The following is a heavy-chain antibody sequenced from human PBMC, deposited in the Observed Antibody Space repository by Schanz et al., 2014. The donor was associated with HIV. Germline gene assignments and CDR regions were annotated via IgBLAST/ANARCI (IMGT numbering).Heavy chain of an antibody. CDR2: IWYDGSDK. CDR1: GFTFSSYG. CDR3: AKPEYDSRGNSQSHFDY. Sequence: VQLVESGGGLVQPGGSLRLSCAVSGFTFSSYGMHWVRQAPGKGLEWVAVIWYDGSDKYYADSVKGRFTISRDNSKNTLYLEMTTLRTEDTAVYYCAKPEYDSRGNSQSHFDYWGQGTLVTVSS. V-gene: IGHV3-33*06. J-gene: IGHJ4*02. D-gene: IGHD3-22*01.